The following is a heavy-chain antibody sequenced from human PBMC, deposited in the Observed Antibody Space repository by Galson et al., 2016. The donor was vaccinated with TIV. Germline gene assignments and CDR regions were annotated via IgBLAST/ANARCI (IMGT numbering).Heavy chain of an antibody. CDR2: ISYYGSDK. J-gene: IGHJ6*02. CDR3: ARGALDTDREYYYCYGLDV. D-gene: IGHD5-18*01. CDR1: GFAFSTYA. Sequence: SLRLSCAASGFAFSTYAMHWVRQAPGKGLEWVALISYYGSDKYYADSVKGRFTISRDHAKNTLYLQMNSLSADDTAVYYCARGALDTDREYYYCYGLDVWGQGTTVTVSS. V-gene: IGHV3-30-3*01.